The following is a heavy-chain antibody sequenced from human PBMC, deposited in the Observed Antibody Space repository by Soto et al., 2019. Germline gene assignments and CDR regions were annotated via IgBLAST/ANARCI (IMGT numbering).Heavy chain of an antibody. CDR2: INSDGST. J-gene: IGHJ4*02. V-gene: IGHV3-53*01. CDR1: GFLVNSAY. Sequence: EVQLVESGGGLIPPGGSLRLSCAASGFLVNSAYMTWVRQAPGKGLEWLSMINSDGSTLYAESVKGRFTISRDNSKNRLELQMNSRRAEDTAMYYCARSGYSLAWGYWGQGTLVIVTS. D-gene: IGHD5-18*01. CDR3: ARSGYSLAWGY.